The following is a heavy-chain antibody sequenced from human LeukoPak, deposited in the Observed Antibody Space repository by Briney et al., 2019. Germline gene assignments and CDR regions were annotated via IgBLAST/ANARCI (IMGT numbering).Heavy chain of an antibody. J-gene: IGHJ2*01. CDR3: AREAQTPLITMIGPSYFDL. CDR2: IYHSGST. V-gene: IGHV4-38-2*02. D-gene: IGHD3-22*01. CDR1: GYSISGGYY. Sequence: SETLSLTCTVSGYSISGGYYWGWIRQPPGKGLEWIGSIYHSGSTYYNPSLKSRVTISVDTSKNQFSLKLSSVTAADTAVYYCAREAQTPLITMIGPSYFDLWGRGTLVTVSS.